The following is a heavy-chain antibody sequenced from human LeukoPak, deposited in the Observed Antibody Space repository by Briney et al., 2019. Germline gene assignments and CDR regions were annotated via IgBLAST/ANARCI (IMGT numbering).Heavy chain of an antibody. CDR1: GFTFSSYA. CDR2: ISGSGGST. J-gene: IGHJ6*02. D-gene: IGHD2-15*01. Sequence: PGGSLRLSCAASGFTFSSYAMSWVRQAPGKGLEWVSAISGSGGSTYYADSVKGRFTISRDNSKNTLYLQMNSLRAEDTAVYYCAKNVHCSGGSCYSAHYYGMDVWGQGTMVTVSS. V-gene: IGHV3-23*01. CDR3: AKNVHCSGGSCYSAHYYGMDV.